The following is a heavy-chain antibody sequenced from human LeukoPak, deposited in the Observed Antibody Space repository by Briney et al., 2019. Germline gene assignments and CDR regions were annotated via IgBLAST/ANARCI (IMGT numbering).Heavy chain of an antibody. CDR1: GGSISSYY. Sequence: SETLSLTCTVSGGSISSYYWSWIRQPPGKGLEWIGYIYYSGSTKYNPSLKSRVTISVDTSKNQFSLKMSSVTAADTAVYYCASGSWSSYYFHYWGQGTLVTVSS. CDR2: IYYSGST. D-gene: IGHD6-6*01. V-gene: IGHV4-59*01. J-gene: IGHJ4*02. CDR3: ASGSWSSYYFHY.